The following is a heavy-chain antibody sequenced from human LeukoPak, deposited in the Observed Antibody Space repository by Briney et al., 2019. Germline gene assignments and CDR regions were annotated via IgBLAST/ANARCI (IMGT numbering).Heavy chain of an antibody. CDR2: ISYDGSNK. V-gene: IGHV3-30*18. D-gene: IGHD3-22*01. Sequence: PGGSLRLSCAASGFTFSSYGMHWVRQAPGKGLEWVAVISYDGSNKYYADSVKGRFTISRDNSKNTLYLQMNSLRAEDTAVYYCAKDIIMIAYYYYGMDVWGQGTTVTVSS. J-gene: IGHJ6*02. CDR3: AKDIIMIAYYYYGMDV. CDR1: GFTFSSYG.